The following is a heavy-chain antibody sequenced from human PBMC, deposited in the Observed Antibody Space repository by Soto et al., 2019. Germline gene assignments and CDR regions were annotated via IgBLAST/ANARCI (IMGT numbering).Heavy chain of an antibody. V-gene: IGHV1-46*01. CDR3: ARDIVVVVAPPGQGGFDP. D-gene: IGHD2-15*01. Sequence: RASVKVSCKASGYTFTSYYMHWVRQAPGQGLEWMGIINPSGGSTSYAQKFQGRVTMTRGTSTSTVYMELSSLRSEDTAVYYCARDIVVVVAPPGQGGFDPWGQGTLVTVSS. CDR1: GYTFTSYY. CDR2: INPSGGST. J-gene: IGHJ5*02.